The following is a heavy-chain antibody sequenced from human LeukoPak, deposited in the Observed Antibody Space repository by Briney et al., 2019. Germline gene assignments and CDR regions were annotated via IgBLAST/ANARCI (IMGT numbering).Heavy chain of an antibody. Sequence: ASQTLSLTCTVSGGSNSSGDYYWSWIRQPPGKGLEWIGYIYYSGSTYYNPSLKSRVTISVDTSKNQFSLKLSSVTAADTAVYYCARTFGVVWYFDLWGRGTLVTVSS. CDR3: ARTFGVVWYFDL. CDR2: IYYSGST. V-gene: IGHV4-30-4*01. J-gene: IGHJ2*01. D-gene: IGHD3-3*01. CDR1: GGSNSSGDYY.